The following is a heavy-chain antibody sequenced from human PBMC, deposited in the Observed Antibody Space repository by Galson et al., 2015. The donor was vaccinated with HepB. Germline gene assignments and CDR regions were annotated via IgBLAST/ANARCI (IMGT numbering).Heavy chain of an antibody. Sequence: SLRLSCAASGFTFSSYSMNWVRQAPGKGLEWVSSISSSSSYIYYADSVKGRFTISRDNAKNSLYLQMNSLRAEDTAVYYCASEGHSGSYLVGYFDLWGRGTLVTVSS. CDR1: GFTFSSYS. D-gene: IGHD1-26*01. J-gene: IGHJ2*01. V-gene: IGHV3-21*01. CDR3: ASEGHSGSYLVGYFDL. CDR2: ISSSSSYI.